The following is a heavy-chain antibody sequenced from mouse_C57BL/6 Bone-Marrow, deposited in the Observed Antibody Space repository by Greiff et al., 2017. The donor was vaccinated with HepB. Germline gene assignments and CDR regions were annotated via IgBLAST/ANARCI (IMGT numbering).Heavy chain of an antibody. J-gene: IGHJ4*01. Sequence: QVQLQQSGAELVRPGASVTLSCKASGYTFTDYEMHWVKQTPVHGLEWIGAIDPETGGTAYNQKFKGKAILTADKSSSTAYMELRSLTSEDSAVYYCTRPHYYGSSFMDYWGQGTSVTVSS. V-gene: IGHV1-15*01. CDR3: TRPHYYGSSFMDY. CDR1: GYTFTDYE. D-gene: IGHD1-1*01. CDR2: IDPETGGT.